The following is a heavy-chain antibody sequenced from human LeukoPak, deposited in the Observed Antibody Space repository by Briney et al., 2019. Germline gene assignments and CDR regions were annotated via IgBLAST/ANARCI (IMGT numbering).Heavy chain of an antibody. CDR3: ASTTYRRFDY. CDR2: INHSRST. D-gene: IGHD1-26*01. J-gene: IGHJ4*02. CDR1: GGSFSGYY. V-gene: IGHV4-34*01. Sequence: SETLSLTCAVYGGSFSGYYWSWIRQPPGKGLEWIGEINHSRSTNYNPSLKSRVTISVDTSKNQFSLKLSSVTAADTAVYYCASTTYRRFDYWGQGTLVTVSS.